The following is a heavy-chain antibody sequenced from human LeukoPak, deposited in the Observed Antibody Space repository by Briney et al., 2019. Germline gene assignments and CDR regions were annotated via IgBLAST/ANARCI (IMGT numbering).Heavy chain of an antibody. D-gene: IGHD3-3*01. CDR3: ARGTYDGL. J-gene: IGHJ4*02. V-gene: IGHV3-23*01. CDR2: ISGSRNNT. CDR1: GFTFSSYA. Sequence: GGTLRLSCAASGFTFSSYAMAWVRQAPGKGLEWVSAISGSRNNTYYADSVKGRFTISRDNSKNTLYLQMNSLRAEDTAVYYCARGTYDGLWGQGTLVTVSS.